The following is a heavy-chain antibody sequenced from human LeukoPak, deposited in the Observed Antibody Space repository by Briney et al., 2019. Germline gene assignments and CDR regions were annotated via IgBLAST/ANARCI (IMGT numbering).Heavy chain of an antibody. CDR1: GFTFSSYG. V-gene: IGHV3-33*01. CDR3: ARETDYGDYPDY. D-gene: IGHD4-17*01. Sequence: EPGGSLRLSCAASGFTFSSYGMHWVRQAPGKGLEWVAVIWYDGSNKYYADSVKGRFTISRDNSKNTLYLQMNSLRAEDTAVYYCARETDYGDYPDYWGQGTLVTVSS. J-gene: IGHJ4*02. CDR2: IWYDGSNK.